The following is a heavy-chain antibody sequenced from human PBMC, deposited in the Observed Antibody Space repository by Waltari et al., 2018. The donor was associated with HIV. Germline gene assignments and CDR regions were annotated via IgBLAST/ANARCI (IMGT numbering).Heavy chain of an antibody. Sequence: QVQLQESGPGLVKPSETLSLTCAVSGDSISSSCWSWLRQTPGKGLEWIGYIYYSGSTNYNPSLRNRVTISLDTSKNQFSLKMTSVTVANPALYYCARGGLIAAAGGGERRLDPWGQGTLVTVSS. CDR2: IYYSGST. CDR1: GDSISSSC. V-gene: IGHV4-59*01. D-gene: IGHD6-13*01. J-gene: IGHJ5*02. CDR3: ARGGLIAAAGGGERRLDP.